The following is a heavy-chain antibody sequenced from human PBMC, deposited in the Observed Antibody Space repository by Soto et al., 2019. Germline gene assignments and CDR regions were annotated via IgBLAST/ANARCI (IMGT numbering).Heavy chain of an antibody. CDR3: ARVPPDYDILTGYYKYYYYYMDV. Sequence: PGGSLRLSCAASGFTFSSYGMHWVRQAPGKGLEWVAVIWYDGSNKYYADSVKGRFTISRDNSKNTLYLQMNSLRAEDTAVYYCARVPPDYDILTGYYKYYYYYMDVWGKGTTVTVSS. V-gene: IGHV3-33*01. J-gene: IGHJ6*03. D-gene: IGHD3-9*01. CDR1: GFTFSSYG. CDR2: IWYDGSNK.